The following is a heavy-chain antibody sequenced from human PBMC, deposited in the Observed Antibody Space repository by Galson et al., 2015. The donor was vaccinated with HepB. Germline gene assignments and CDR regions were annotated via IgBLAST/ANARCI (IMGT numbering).Heavy chain of an antibody. CDR2: IYTSGST. D-gene: IGHD3-22*01. CDR3: ARYYYDSSGYPRPDAFDI. CDR1: GGSISSYY. Sequence: SETLSLTCTVSGGSISSYYWSWIRQPAGKGLEWIGRIYTSGSTNYNPSLKSRVTMSVDTSKNQFSLKLSSVTAADTAVYYCARYYYDSSGYPRPDAFDIWGQGTMVTVSS. J-gene: IGHJ3*02. V-gene: IGHV4-4*07.